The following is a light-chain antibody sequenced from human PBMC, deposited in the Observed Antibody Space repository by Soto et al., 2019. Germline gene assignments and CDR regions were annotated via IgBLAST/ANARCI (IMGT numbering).Light chain of an antibody. J-gene: IGLJ1*01. CDR1: SSDVGSYYP. CDR2: EVN. Sequence: QSALTQPASMSGSPGQSITISCTGTSSDVGSYYPVSWFQQHPGKAPKLIIYEVNKRPSGVSDLFSGSKSGNTASLTISGLQAADEAEYYCSSYAGDTTFFVFGTGTKLTVL. CDR3: SSYAGDTTFFV. V-gene: IGLV2-23*02.